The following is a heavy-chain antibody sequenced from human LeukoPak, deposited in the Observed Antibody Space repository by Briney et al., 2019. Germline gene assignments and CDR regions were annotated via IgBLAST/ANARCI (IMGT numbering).Heavy chain of an antibody. V-gene: IGHV4-39*01. CDR1: GGSISSRSCC. CDR2: IYYSGST. CDR3: ARQVYSGTHYFDY. D-gene: IGHD1-26*01. Sequence: SSETLSLTCTVSGGSISSRSCCWGWIRQPPGKGLEWIGTIYYSGSTYYNPSLKSRVTISVDTSKNQFSLRLSSVTAADTAVYYCARQVYSGTHYFDYWGQGTLVTVSS. J-gene: IGHJ4*02.